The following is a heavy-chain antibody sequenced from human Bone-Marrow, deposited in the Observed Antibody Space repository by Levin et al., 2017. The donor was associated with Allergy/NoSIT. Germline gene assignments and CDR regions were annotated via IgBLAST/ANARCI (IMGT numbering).Heavy chain of an antibody. V-gene: IGHV4-59*01. Sequence: SETLSLTCTVSGASITSYFWGWIRQSPGKGLEWIGYMYHTGSSNYNPSLKSRVTLSIDTPKNQISLKLSSVTTADTAIYCCARYWSGINCYGTARGWFDPWRQGTLVTVSS. CDR3: ARYWSGINCYGTARGWFDP. CDR1: GASITSYF. CDR2: MYHTGSS. D-gene: IGHD3-3*01. J-gene: IGHJ5*02.